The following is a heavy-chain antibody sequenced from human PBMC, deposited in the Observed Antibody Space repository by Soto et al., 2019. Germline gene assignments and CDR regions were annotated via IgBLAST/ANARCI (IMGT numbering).Heavy chain of an antibody. J-gene: IGHJ3*01. CDR2: ISAYNGKT. D-gene: IGHD1-7*01. Sequence: QVQLVQSGTEVKTPGASVKVSCHASGYTFTNYGINWVRQAPGQGLEWMAWISAYNGKTHHAPFVQDRVTMPTDTSTRTAYMQLTSLRADDTAVYYCARAGWNYGLGPFNLWGQGTMVTVSS. CDR3: ARAGWNYGLGPFNL. V-gene: IGHV1-18*04. CDR1: GYTFTNYG.